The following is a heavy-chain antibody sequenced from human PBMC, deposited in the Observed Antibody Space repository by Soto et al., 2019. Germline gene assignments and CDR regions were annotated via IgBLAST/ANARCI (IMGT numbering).Heavy chain of an antibody. CDR2: IIPILGIA. V-gene: IGHV1-69*02. J-gene: IGHJ6*02. Sequence: QVQLVQSGAEVKKPGSSVKVSCKASGGTFSSYTISWVRQAPGQGLEWMGRIIPILGIANYAQKSQGRVTITADKPTGTPYRELGSLSSEDTAVYYCARTPGIEAALGGMDVWGRGSTVTVSS. D-gene: IGHD3-16*01. CDR1: GGTFSSYT. CDR3: ARTPGIEAALGGMDV.